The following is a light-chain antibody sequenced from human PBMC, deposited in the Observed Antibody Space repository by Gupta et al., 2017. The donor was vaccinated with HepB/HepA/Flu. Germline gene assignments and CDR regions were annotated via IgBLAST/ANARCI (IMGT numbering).Light chain of an antibody. Sequence: EIVMTQSPATLSVSPGGRATLSCRASQSVSSNLAWYQQKPGQATTLLIYGATTRATGIPARFSGSGSGTEFTLTISSLQSEDFAVYYCQQYNNWPQTFGQGTKVEIK. V-gene: IGKV3-15*01. CDR3: QQYNNWPQT. J-gene: IGKJ1*01. CDR1: QSVSSN. CDR2: GAT.